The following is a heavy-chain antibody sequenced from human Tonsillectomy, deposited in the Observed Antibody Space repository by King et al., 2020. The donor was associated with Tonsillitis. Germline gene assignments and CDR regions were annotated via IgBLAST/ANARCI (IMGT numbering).Heavy chain of an antibody. CDR3: ARAAVSVVSPYNWFDP. J-gene: IGHJ5*02. Sequence: QVQLVESGGGVVQPGRSLRLSCAVSGFTFSSYAMHWVRQAPGKGREWVAVISYDGNNKYYADSVKGRFTISRDNSKNTLYLQMNSLRAEDTAVYYCARAAVSVVSPYNWFDPWGQGTLVTVSS. CDR1: GFTFSSYA. CDR2: ISYDGNNK. V-gene: IGHV3-30-3*01. D-gene: IGHD5/OR15-5a*01.